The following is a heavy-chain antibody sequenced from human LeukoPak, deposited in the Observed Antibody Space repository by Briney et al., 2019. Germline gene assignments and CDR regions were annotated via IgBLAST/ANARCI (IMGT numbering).Heavy chain of an antibody. CDR2: ISGSGGGT. V-gene: IGHV3-23*01. CDR1: GFAFSIYV. CDR3: AKAAQYSGSYYAGFDI. D-gene: IGHD1-26*01. J-gene: IGHJ3*02. Sequence: GGSLRLSCAASGFAFSIYVMSWVRQAPGKGLEWVSGISGSGGGTYYADSVKGRFTISRDNPKNTLNLQMNSLTADDTAVYYCAKAAQYSGSYYAGFDIWGQGTMVTVSS.